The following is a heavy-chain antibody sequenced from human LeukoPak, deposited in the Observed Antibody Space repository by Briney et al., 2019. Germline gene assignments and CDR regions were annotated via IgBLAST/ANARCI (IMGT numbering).Heavy chain of an antibody. Sequence: PSETLSLTCTVSGGSISSCYWSWIRQPPAKGLEWMGYIYYIGSTNYNPSLKSRITISVDPSKHQFSLKMSSGTAADTAVYYCASARSSSGYSYGLGVYYFDYWGQGTLVAVSS. CDR3: ASARSSSGYSYGLGVYYFDY. CDR1: GGSISSCY. D-gene: IGHD5-18*01. CDR2: IYYIGST. V-gene: IGHV4-59*08. J-gene: IGHJ4*02.